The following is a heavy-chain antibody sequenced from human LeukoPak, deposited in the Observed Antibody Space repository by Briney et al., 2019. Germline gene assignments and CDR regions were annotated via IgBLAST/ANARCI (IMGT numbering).Heavy chain of an antibody. J-gene: IGHJ4*02. V-gene: IGHV4-34*01. CDR1: GGSFSGYY. D-gene: IGHD1-26*01. Sequence: PSETLSLTCAVYGGSFSGYYWSWIRQPPGKGLEWIGEINHSGSTNYNPSLKSRVTISVDTSKNQFSLKLSSVTAADTAVYYCARGLPGQVGATHYWGQGTLVTVSS. CDR3: ARGLPGQVGATHY. CDR2: INHSGST.